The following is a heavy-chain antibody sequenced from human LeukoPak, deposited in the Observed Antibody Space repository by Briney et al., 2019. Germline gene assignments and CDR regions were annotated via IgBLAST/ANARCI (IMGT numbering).Heavy chain of an antibody. V-gene: IGHV3-23*01. Sequence: GGSLRLSCAASGFTFTNYAMNWVRQAPGKGLEWVSAISGSGDSTYYADSVKGRFTISRDNSKNTLYLQMNSLRAEDTAVYYCAKGPDIVVVPAAMGNWYFDLWGRGTLVTVSS. CDR3: AKGPDIVVVPAAMGNWYFDL. CDR1: GFTFTNYA. CDR2: ISGSGDST. D-gene: IGHD2-2*01. J-gene: IGHJ2*01.